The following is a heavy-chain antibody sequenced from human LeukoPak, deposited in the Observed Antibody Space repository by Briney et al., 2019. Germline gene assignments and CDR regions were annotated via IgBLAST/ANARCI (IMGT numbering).Heavy chain of an antibody. CDR1: GFIFSDCA. CDR3: AKGHHHMDV. J-gene: IGHJ6*02. Sequence: PGGSLRLSCAGSGFIFSDCAIHWVRQAPGKGLEWLSYITPSSYTNYADSVKGRFTISRDNAKNSLYLQMNSLRADDTAVYYCAKGHHHMDVGGQGTTVTVSS. CDR2: ITPSSYT. V-gene: IGHV3-11*05. D-gene: IGHD1-14*01.